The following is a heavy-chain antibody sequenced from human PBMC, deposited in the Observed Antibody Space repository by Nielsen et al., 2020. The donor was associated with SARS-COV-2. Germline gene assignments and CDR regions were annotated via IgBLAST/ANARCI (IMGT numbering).Heavy chain of an antibody. CDR3: AKVYLSGSYRPPREAFDV. Sequence: GESLKISCAASGFSFAEYGMHWVRQAPGKGPEWVAVTSYEGGFKDYGNSVKGRFTVSRDNSQNMLYLQMNRLRPEDTAVYYCAKVYLSGSYRPPREAFDVWGQGTKVTVSS. J-gene: IGHJ3*01. D-gene: IGHD1-26*01. V-gene: IGHV3-30*02. CDR2: TSYEGGFK. CDR1: GFSFAEYG.